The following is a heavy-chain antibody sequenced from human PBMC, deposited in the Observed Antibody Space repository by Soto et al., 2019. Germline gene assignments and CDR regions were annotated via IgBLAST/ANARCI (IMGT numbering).Heavy chain of an antibody. J-gene: IGHJ1*01. V-gene: IGHV3-23*01. D-gene: IGHD3-10*01. CDR3: AVGEGAQH. CDR2: ISASGGST. CDR1: VFTFSDYA. Sequence: EAQLLESGGGLVQPGGSLRLSCAASVFTFSDYAMTWVRQAPGKGREWVSEISASGGSTYYADSVKGRFTISRDNGKNTLYLQMSSLRVDDTAVYYCAVGEGAQHWGQGTLVTVSS.